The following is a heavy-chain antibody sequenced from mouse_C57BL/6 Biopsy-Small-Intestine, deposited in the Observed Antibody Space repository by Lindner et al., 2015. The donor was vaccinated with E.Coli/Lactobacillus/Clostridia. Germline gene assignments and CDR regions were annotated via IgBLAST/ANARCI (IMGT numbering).Heavy chain of an antibody. CDR3: VRQGNAMDY. CDR1: GFSFNTYA. CDR2: IRSKSNNYAT. J-gene: IGHJ4*01. V-gene: IGHV10-1*01. Sequence: VQLQESGGGLVQPKGSLKLSCAASGFSFNTYAMNWVRQAPGKGLEWVARIRSKSNNYATYYADSVKDRFTISRDDSESMLYLQMNNSKTEDTAMYYCVRQGNAMDYWGQGTSVTVSS.